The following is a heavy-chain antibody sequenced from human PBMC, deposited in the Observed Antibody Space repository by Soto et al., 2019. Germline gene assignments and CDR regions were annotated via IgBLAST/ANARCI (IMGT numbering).Heavy chain of an antibody. CDR3: AKARGYDILGAFDI. CDR1: GFTFSSYG. J-gene: IGHJ3*02. CDR2: ISYDGSNK. D-gene: IGHD3-9*01. V-gene: IGHV3-30*18. Sequence: QVQLVESGGGVVQPGRSLRLSCAASGFTFSSYGMHWVRKAPGKGLEWVAVISYDGSNKYYADSVKGRFTISRDNSKNTLYLQMNSLRAEDTAVYYCAKARGYDILGAFDIWGQGTMVTVSS.